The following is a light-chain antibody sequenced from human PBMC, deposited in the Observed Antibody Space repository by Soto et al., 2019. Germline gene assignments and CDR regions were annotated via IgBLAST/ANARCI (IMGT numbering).Light chain of an antibody. CDR1: SSDVGSYNL. V-gene: IGLV2-23*01. CDR2: EGT. J-gene: IGLJ1*01. CDR3: CSFAGSYTSYV. Sequence: QSVLTQPASVSGSPGQSITISCTGTSSDVGSYNLVSWFQQLPGKVPKLIIYEGTKRPSGVSDRFSGSKSGYTASLTISGLQAEDEADYYCCSFAGSYTSYVFGTGTKVTVL.